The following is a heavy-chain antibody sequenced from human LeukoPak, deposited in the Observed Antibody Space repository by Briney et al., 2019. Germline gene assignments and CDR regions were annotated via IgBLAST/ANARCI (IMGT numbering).Heavy chain of an antibody. Sequence: PGGSLRLSCVASGFTFSSYWMHWVRHAPGKGLGWVSRINSDGSNTHYAHSVKSRVTISRDNAKNTLYLHMHRLRTEDTAVFYCARVRDISGHWGFLDYWGQGTLVTVSS. D-gene: IGHD6-19*01. V-gene: IGHV3-74*01. J-gene: IGHJ4*02. CDR1: GFTFSSYW. CDR3: ARVRDISGHWGFLDY. CDR2: INSDGSNT.